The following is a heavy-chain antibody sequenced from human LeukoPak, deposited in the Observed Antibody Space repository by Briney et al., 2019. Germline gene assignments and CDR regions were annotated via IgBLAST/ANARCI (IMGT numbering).Heavy chain of an antibody. Sequence: SETLSLTCSVSGGSINNYYWSWIRQPPGKGLEWIGYIHYSGATDYNPPFKSRVTISLDTSKNHFSLRLSSVTAADTAVYYCARRGSGSPFDYWAWEPWSPSPQ. CDR1: GGSINNYY. D-gene: IGHD3-10*01. V-gene: IGHV4-59*01. J-gene: IGHJ4*02. CDR2: IHYSGAT. CDR3: ARRGSGSPFDY.